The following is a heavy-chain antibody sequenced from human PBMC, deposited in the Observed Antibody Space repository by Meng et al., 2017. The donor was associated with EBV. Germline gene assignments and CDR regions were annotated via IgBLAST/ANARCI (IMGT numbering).Heavy chain of an antibody. CDR1: GYTFTSYG. Sequence: QVQLVQAGAEVKEPGATVKVSCKASGYTFTSYGISWVRQAPGQGLEWMGWTSAYNGNTNYAQKLQGRVTMTTDTSTSTAYMELRSLRSDDTAVYYCARDGRLYDTPSPFDYWGQGTLVTVSS. CDR3: ARDGRLYDTPSPFDY. V-gene: IGHV1-18*01. D-gene: IGHD3-22*01. J-gene: IGHJ4*02. CDR2: TSAYNGNT.